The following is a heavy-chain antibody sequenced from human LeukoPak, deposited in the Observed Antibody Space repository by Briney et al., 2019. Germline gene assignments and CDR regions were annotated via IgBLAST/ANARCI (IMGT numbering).Heavy chain of an antibody. Sequence: ASVTVSCKASGYTFTSYYMHWVRQAPGQGLEWMGLITPSGGSTSYAQKFRGRVPMTTDTSTSTVYMELSSLRSEDTAVYYCARGGSGGKDWFDPWGQGTLVTVSS. D-gene: IGHD5-12*01. CDR1: GYTFTSYY. J-gene: IGHJ5*02. CDR2: ITPSGGST. V-gene: IGHV1-46*01. CDR3: ARGGSGGKDWFDP.